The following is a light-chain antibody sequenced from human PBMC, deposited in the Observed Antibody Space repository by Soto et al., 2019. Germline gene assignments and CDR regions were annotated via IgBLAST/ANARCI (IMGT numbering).Light chain of an antibody. CDR2: DVT. V-gene: IGLV2-14*01. CDR1: SSDVGTYNY. CDR3: NTYTGTASRYA. J-gene: IGLJ1*01. Sequence: QCALTQPASVSGSPGQSITISCTGTSSDVGTYNYVSWYQQYPGKAPKLMIYDVTNRPSGVSNRFSGSKSGNTASLTISGLRAEDEADYYCNTYTGTASRYAFGTGTKVTVL.